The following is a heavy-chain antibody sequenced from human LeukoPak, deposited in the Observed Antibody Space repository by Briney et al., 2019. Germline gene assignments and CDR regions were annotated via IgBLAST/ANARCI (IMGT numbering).Heavy chain of an antibody. CDR3: AAPMVRGVIIHPHFDY. J-gene: IGHJ4*02. CDR2: ISGYNGNT. D-gene: IGHD3-10*01. Sequence: ASVKVSCKASGYTFTSYDISWVRQAPGQGLEWMGWISGYNGNTNYGQKFQGRVTVTTDKSTSTAYMELSSLRSEDTAVYYCAAPMVRGVIIHPHFDYWGQGTLVTVSS. V-gene: IGHV1-18*01. CDR1: GYTFTSYD.